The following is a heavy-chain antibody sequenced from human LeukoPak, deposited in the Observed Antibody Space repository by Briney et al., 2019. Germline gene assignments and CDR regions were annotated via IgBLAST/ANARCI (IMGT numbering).Heavy chain of an antibody. CDR3: MVRGG. CDR1: GFTFSGYS. D-gene: IGHD3-10*01. CDR2: ISTSSSTM. V-gene: IGHV3-48*02. J-gene: IGHJ4*02. Sequence: GGSLRLSCAASGFTFSGYSMNWVRQAPGKGLEWVSYISTSSSTMYYADSVKGRFTISRDNVKNSLFLQMNSLRDEDTAVYCCMVRGGWGQGTLVTVSS.